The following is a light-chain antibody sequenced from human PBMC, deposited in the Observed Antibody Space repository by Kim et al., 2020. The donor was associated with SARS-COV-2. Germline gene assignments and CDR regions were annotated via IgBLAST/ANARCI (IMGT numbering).Light chain of an antibody. CDR2: GAS. CDR3: QQYGSSPLT. J-gene: IGKJ4*01. Sequence: SPGERATLSCRASQSVSSSYLAWYQQKPGQAPRLLIYGASSRATGIPDRFSGSGSGTDITLTISRLEPEDFAVYYCQQYGSSPLTFGGGTKVDIK. CDR1: QSVSSSY. V-gene: IGKV3-20*01.